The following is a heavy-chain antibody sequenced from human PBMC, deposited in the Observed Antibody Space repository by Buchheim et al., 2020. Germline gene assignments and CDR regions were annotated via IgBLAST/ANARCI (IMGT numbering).Heavy chain of an antibody. CDR3: ARFSLWFGGGTDY. J-gene: IGHJ4*02. Sequence: QVQLQQWGAGLLKPSETLSLTCAVYGGSFSGYYWSWIRQPPGKGLEWIGEINHSGSTNYNPSLKSRVTISVNTSKNQFSLKLSSVTAADTAVYYCARFSLWFGGGTDYWGQGTL. CDR2: INHSGST. CDR1: GGSFSGYY. D-gene: IGHD3-10*01. V-gene: IGHV4-34*01.